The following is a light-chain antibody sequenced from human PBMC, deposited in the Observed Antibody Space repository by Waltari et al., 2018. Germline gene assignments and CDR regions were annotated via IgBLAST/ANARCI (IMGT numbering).Light chain of an antibody. CDR3: SSYTSTNTVI. CDR2: DVT. V-gene: IGLV2-14*03. CDR1: SSDIGGYNY. Sequence: QSALTQPASVSGSPGQSITISCTGTSSDIGGYNYVSWSQQHPGKAPKLMIFDVTKRPSGVSDRFSGSKSGNTASLTISGLHTDDESDYYCSSYTSTNTVIFGGGTKVTVL. J-gene: IGLJ2*01.